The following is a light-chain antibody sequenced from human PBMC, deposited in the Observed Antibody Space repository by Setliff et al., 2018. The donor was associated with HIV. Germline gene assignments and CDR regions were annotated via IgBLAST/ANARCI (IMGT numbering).Light chain of an antibody. CDR2: EVS. Sequence: QSVLTQPASVSGSPGQSITISCTGTSSDVGSYNLVSWYQQHPGKAPKLMIYEVSKRPSGVSNRFSGSKSGNTASLTISGLQAEDETDYYCCSYAGSDSWMFGGGTK. V-gene: IGLV2-23*02. CDR1: SSDVGSYNL. CDR3: CSYAGSDSWM. J-gene: IGLJ3*02.